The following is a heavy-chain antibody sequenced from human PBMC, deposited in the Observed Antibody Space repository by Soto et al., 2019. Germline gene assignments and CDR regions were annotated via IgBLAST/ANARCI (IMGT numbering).Heavy chain of an antibody. CDR2: ISGSGGST. J-gene: IGHJ5*02. Sequence: EVQLLESGGGLVQPGGSLRLSCAASGFTFSSYAMSWVRQAPGKGLEWVSAISGSGGSTYYADSVKGRFTISRDNSKNTLYLQMNSLRAEDTAVYYCAKEPALIAAARRSWFAPWGQGTLVTVSS. V-gene: IGHV3-23*01. D-gene: IGHD6-13*01. CDR1: GFTFSSYA. CDR3: AKEPALIAAARRSWFAP.